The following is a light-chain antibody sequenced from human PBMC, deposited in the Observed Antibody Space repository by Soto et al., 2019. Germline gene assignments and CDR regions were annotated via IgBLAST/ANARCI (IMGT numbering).Light chain of an antibody. CDR1: SSDVGSYNL. CDR2: EGS. Sequence: QLVLTQPASVSGSPGQSITISCTGTSSDVGSYNLVSWYQQHPGKAPKLMIYEGSKRPSGVSNRFSGSKSGNTASLTISGLQAEDEADYYCCSYAGSSTEVFGTGTKLTVL. J-gene: IGLJ1*01. CDR3: CSYAGSSTEV. V-gene: IGLV2-23*01.